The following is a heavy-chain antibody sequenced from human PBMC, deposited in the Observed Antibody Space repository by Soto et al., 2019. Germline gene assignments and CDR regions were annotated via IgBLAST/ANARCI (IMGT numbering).Heavy chain of an antibody. CDR2: IYYSGST. V-gene: IGHV4-39*01. CDR1: GGSISSSSYY. CDR3: ARHSRTDWEQLYYFDY. J-gene: IGHJ4*02. D-gene: IGHD1-26*01. Sequence: NPSETLSLTCTVSGGSISSSSYYWGWIRQPPGKGLEWIGSIYYSGSTYYNPSLKSRVTISVDTSKNQFSLKLSSVTAADTAVYYCARHSRTDWEQLYYFDYWGQRTPVTVSS.